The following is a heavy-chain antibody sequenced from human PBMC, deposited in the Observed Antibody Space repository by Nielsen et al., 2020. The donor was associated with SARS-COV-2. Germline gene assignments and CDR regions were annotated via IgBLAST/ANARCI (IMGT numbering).Heavy chain of an antibody. CDR1: GYTFTSYA. CDR2: INAGNGNT. D-gene: IGHD6-19*01. CDR3: ARAAYSSGWYDPEFEEY. J-gene: IGHJ4*02. V-gene: IGHV1-3*01. Sequence: VQVSCKASGYTFTSYAMHWVRQAPGQRLEWMGWINAGNGNTKYSQKFQGRVTITRDTSASTAYMELSSLRSEDTAVYYCARAAYSSGWYDPEFEEYWGQGTLVTVSS.